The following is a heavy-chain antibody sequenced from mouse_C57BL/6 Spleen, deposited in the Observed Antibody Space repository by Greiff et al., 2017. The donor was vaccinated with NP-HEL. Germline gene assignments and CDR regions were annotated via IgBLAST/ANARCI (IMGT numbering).Heavy chain of an antibody. Sequence: QVQLQQSGAELVRPGASVTLSCKASGYTFTDYEMHWVKQTPVHGLEWIGAIDPETGGTAYNQKFKGKAILTADKSSSTAYMELRSLTSEDSAVYYCTPTCYSNYVRFAYWGQGTLVTVSA. V-gene: IGHV1-15*01. D-gene: IGHD2-5*01. CDR1: GYTFTDYE. CDR3: TPTCYSNYVRFAY. J-gene: IGHJ3*01. CDR2: IDPETGGT.